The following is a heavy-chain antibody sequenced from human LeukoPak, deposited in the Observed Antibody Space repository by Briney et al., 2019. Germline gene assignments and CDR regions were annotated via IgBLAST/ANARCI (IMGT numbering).Heavy chain of an antibody. D-gene: IGHD3-22*01. CDR2: IYTGGNT. CDR1: GFTVDSNY. J-gene: IGHJ4*02. V-gene: IGHV3-53*01. CDR3: ARGEDSGYYDYFDY. Sequence: GSLRLSCAASGFTVDSNYLSWVRQAPGKGLEWVSTIYTGGNTYYAASVKGRFTISRDFSKNTVFLHMNSLRAEDTAMYYCARGEDSGYYDYFDYWGQGALVTVSS.